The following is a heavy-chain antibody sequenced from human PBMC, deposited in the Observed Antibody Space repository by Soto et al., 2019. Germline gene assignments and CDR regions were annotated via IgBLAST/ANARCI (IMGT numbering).Heavy chain of an antibody. CDR3: ARDIVVVPASITQCGMDV. V-gene: IGHV3-21*01. D-gene: IGHD2-2*02. Sequence: GAVRGTCAAPGFPCISKNMNWVRQAPGKGLEWVSSISSSSSYIYYADSVKGRFTISRDNAKNSLYPQMNSLRAEDTAVYYCARDIVVVPASITQCGMDVWAQGTAVLVS. CDR2: ISSSSSYI. J-gene: IGHJ6*02. CDR1: GFPCISKN.